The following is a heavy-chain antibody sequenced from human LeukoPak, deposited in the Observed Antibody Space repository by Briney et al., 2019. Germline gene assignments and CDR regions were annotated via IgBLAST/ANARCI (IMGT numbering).Heavy chain of an antibody. Sequence: SETLSLTCAVYGGSFSGYYWSWIRQPPGKGLEWIGEINHSGSTNYNPSLKSRVTISVDTSKNQFSLKLSSVTSADTAVYYCARAPLPYSSGWYGATDHDAFDIWGQGTMVTVSS. CDR1: GGSFSGYY. J-gene: IGHJ3*02. V-gene: IGHV4-34*01. CDR3: ARAPLPYSSGWYGATDHDAFDI. CDR2: INHSGST. D-gene: IGHD6-19*01.